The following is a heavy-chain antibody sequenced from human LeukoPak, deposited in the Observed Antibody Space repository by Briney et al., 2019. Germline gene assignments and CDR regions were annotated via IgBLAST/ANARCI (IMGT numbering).Heavy chain of an antibody. J-gene: IGHJ4*02. D-gene: IGHD6-13*01. CDR3: ARDPPPNNYIAAAGRGYY. CDR1: GYSISSGYY. Sequence: PSETLSLTCTVSGYSISSGYYWGWIRQPPGKGLEWIGSIYHSGSTYYNPSLKSRVTISVDTSKNQFSLKLSSVTAADTAVYYCARDPPPNNYIAAAGRGYYWGQGTLVTVSS. V-gene: IGHV4-38-2*02. CDR2: IYHSGST.